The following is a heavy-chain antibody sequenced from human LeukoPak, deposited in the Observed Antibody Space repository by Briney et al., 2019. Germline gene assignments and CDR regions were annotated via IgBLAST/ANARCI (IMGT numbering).Heavy chain of an antibody. V-gene: IGHV1-18*01. CDR2: ISAYNCNT. J-gene: IGHJ6*03. CDR1: GYTFTSYG. CDR3: ARHGEPALNYYGSGSYYFYMDV. D-gene: IGHD3-10*01. Sequence: ASVKVSCKASGYTFTSYGISWVRQAPGQGLEWMGWISAYNCNTNYAQKLQGRVTMTTDTSTSTAYMELRSLRSDDTAVYYCARHGEPALNYYGSGSYYFYMDVWGKGTTVTIS.